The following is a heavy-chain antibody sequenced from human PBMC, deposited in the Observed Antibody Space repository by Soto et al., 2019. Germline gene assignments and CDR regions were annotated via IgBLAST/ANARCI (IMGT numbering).Heavy chain of an antibody. CDR3: AKKIIFSPKKSFGMDV. CDR2: ISYDGSNK. CDR1: GFTFSSYG. D-gene: IGHD3-3*01. J-gene: IGHJ6*02. V-gene: IGHV3-30*18. Sequence: GGSLRLSCAASGFTFSSYGMHWVRQAPGKGLEWVAVISYDGSNKYYADSVKGRFTISRDNSKNTLYLQMNSLRAEDTAVYYCAKKIIFSPKKSFGMDVWGQGPTATAPS.